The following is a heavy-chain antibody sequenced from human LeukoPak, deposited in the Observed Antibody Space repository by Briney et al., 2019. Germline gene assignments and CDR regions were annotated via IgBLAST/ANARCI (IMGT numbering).Heavy chain of an antibody. J-gene: IGHJ4*02. CDR3: ARRYCSSTSCYPRRLIDY. CDR1: GYTFTSYD. Sequence: ASVKVSCKASGYTFTSYDINWVRQATGQGLEWMGWMNPNSGNTGYAQKFQGRVTMTRNTSISTAYMELSSLRSEDTAVYYCARRYCSSTSCYPRRLIDYWGQGTLVTVSS. CDR2: MNPNSGNT. V-gene: IGHV1-8*01. D-gene: IGHD2-2*01.